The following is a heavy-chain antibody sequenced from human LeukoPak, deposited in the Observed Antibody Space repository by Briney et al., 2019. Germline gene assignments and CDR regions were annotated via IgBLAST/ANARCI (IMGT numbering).Heavy chain of an antibody. CDR2: IIPLFGTA. CDR1: GYTFTGYY. CDR3: ARARIPFAVVIPWDY. D-gene: IGHD3-3*01. V-gene: IGHV1-69*13. J-gene: IGHJ4*02. Sequence: PVKVSCKASGYTFTGYYIHWVRQAPGQGLEWMGGIIPLFGTANYAQRFQGRVTITADESTSTAYMALSSLRSEDTAIYYCARARIPFAVVIPWDYWGQGTLVTVSS.